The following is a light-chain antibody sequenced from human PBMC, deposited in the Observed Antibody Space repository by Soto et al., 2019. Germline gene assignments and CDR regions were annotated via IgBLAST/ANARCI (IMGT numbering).Light chain of an antibody. Sequence: EILLTQSPDTLSLSPGERATLSCRASQSVSSYLAWYQQKPGQAPRLLIYDASNRATGIPARFSGSGSGTDFTLTISSLEPEDFAVYYCQQYNNWPPWTFGQGTKVDIK. J-gene: IGKJ1*01. CDR3: QQYNNWPPWT. V-gene: IGKV3-11*01. CDR2: DAS. CDR1: QSVSSY.